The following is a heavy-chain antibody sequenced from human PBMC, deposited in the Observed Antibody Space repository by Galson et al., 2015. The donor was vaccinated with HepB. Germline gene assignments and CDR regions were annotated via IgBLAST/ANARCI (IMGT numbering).Heavy chain of an antibody. J-gene: IGHJ5*02. Sequence: SLRLSCAASGFTFSSYAMSWVRQTPGKGLEWVSSISGSGGNTYFADSVKGRFTISRDNSKNTLYLQMNSLRAEDTAVYYCAKALTQWRRPIRFDPWGQGTLVTVSS. CDR3: AKALTQWRRPIRFDP. D-gene: IGHD6-19*01. CDR2: ISGSGGNT. CDR1: GFTFSSYA. V-gene: IGHV3-23*01.